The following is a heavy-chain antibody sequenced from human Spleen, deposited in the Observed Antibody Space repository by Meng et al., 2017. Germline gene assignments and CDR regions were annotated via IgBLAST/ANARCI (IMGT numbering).Heavy chain of an antibody. V-gene: IGHV4-39*07. CDR3: ARDLSTDYGDYGSPGDWFDP. CDR1: GGSISSSSYY. J-gene: IGHJ5*02. D-gene: IGHD4-17*01. CDR2: IYYSGST. Sequence: SETLSLTCTVSGGSISSSSYYWGWIRQPPGKGLEWIGRIYYSGSTYYNPSLKSRVTISVDTSKNQFSLKLSSVTAADTAVYYCARDLSTDYGDYGSPGDWFDPWGQGTLVTVSS.